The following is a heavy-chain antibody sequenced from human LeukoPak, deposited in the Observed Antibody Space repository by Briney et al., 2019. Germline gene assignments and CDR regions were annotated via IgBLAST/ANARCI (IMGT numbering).Heavy chain of an antibody. Sequence: SETLSLACAVYGGSFSGYYWSWIRQPPGKGLEWIGEINHSGSTNYNPSLKSRVTISVDTSKNQFSLKLSSVTAADTAVYYCARSSGWYYFDYWGQGTLVTVSS. CDR1: GGSFSGYY. J-gene: IGHJ4*02. CDR3: ARSSGWYYFDY. CDR2: INHSGST. V-gene: IGHV4-34*01. D-gene: IGHD6-19*01.